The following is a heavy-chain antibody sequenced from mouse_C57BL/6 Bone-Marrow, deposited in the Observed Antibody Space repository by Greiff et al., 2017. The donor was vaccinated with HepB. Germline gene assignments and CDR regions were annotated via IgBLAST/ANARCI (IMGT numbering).Heavy chain of an antibody. CDR3: ARDGYYLAWFAY. Sequence: EVQLQQSGPELVKPGASVKISCKASGYSFTGYYMNWVKQSPEKSLEWIGEINPSTGGTTYNQKFKAKAKLTVDKSSSTAYMQLKSLTSEDSAVYYCARDGYYLAWFAYWGQGTLVTVSA. V-gene: IGHV1-42*01. J-gene: IGHJ3*01. CDR1: GYSFTGYY. D-gene: IGHD2-3*01. CDR2: INPSTGGT.